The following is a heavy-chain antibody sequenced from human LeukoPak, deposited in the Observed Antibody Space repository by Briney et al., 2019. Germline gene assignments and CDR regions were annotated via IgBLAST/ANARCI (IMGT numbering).Heavy chain of an antibody. J-gene: IGHJ4*02. CDR2: ISAYNGNT. CDR3: ARDRLHCSSTSCAAGLFDY. CDR1: GYTFTSYG. V-gene: IGHV1-18*04. D-gene: IGHD2-2*01. Sequence: GASVKVSCTASGYTFTSYGISWVRQAPGQGLEWMGGISAYNGNTNYAQKLQGRVTMTTDTSTSTAYMELRSLRSDDTAVYYCARDRLHCSSTSCAAGLFDYWGQGTLVTVSS.